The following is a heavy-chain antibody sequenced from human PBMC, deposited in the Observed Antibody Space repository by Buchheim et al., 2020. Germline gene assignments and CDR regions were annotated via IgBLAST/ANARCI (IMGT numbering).Heavy chain of an antibody. Sequence: QVQLQESGPGLVKPSQTVSLTCTVSGGPITSGGYYWSWIRQHPGKGLEWIGYIYYSGITYYNPSLKSRVTISVDMSKNQYSLKVNSVTAADSAVYYCARGKDYYGSGTSNWFDPWGQGTL. D-gene: IGHD3-10*01. V-gene: IGHV4-31*03. CDR2: IYYSGIT. CDR3: ARGKDYYGSGTSNWFDP. CDR1: GGPITSGGYY. J-gene: IGHJ5*02.